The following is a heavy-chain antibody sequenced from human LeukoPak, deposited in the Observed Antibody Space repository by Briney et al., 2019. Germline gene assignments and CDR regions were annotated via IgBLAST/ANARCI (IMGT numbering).Heavy chain of an antibody. D-gene: IGHD4-17*01. CDR2: IKQDGSEK. V-gene: IGHV3-7*01. CDR3: ARERGDYGYYYYYYMDV. J-gene: IGHJ6*03. Sequence: WIRQPPGKGLEWVANIKQDGSEKYYVDSVKGRFTISRDNAKNSLYLQMNSLRAEDTAVYYCARERGDYGYYYYYYMDVWGKGTTVTISS.